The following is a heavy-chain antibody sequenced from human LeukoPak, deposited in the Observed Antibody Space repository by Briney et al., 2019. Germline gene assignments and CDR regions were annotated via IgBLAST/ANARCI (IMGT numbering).Heavy chain of an antibody. V-gene: IGHV3-74*03. CDR1: GFIFSNYW. Sequence: SGGSLRLSCAASGFIFSNYWMHWVRQAPGKGLVWVSRVNNDGSSTTYADSVKGRFTISRDNAKNTLYLQMNRLRAEDTAVYYCAKGGLRVTDYWGQGTLVTVSS. J-gene: IGHJ4*02. D-gene: IGHD5/OR15-5a*01. CDR3: AKGGLRVTDY. CDR2: VNNDGSST.